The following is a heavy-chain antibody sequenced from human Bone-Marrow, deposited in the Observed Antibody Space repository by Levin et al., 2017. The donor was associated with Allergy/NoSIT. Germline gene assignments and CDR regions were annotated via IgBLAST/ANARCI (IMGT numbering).Heavy chain of an antibody. D-gene: IGHD4-17*01. CDR3: AKDRSVTTSDFQH. J-gene: IGHJ1*01. Sequence: LSLTCAASGFTFSSYGMHWVRQAPGKGLEWVAVISYDGSNKYYADSVKGRFTISRDYSKNTLYLQMNSLRAEDTAVYYCAKDRSVTTSDFQHWGQGTLVTVSS. V-gene: IGHV3-30*18. CDR1: GFTFSSYG. CDR2: ISYDGSNK.